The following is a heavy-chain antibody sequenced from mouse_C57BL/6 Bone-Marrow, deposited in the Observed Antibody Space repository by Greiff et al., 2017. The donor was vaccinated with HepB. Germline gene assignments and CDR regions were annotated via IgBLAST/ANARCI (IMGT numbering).Heavy chain of an antibody. V-gene: IGHV3-5*01. CDR1: GISITTGNYR. D-gene: IGHD1-1*01. CDR2: IYYSGTI. J-gene: IGHJ4*01. CDR3: AGAYYYDSNPYYDMDY. Sequence: EVKLMESGPGLVKPSQTVFLTCTVTGISITTGNYRWSWIRQFPGNKLEWIGSIYYSGTITYNPSLTSRTTSTRDTPKNPFFLEMNSLTAEDTATCYCAGAYYYDSNPYYDMDYWGQGTAVTVSS.